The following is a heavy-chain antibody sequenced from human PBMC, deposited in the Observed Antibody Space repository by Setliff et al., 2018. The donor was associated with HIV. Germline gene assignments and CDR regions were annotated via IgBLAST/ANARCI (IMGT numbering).Heavy chain of an antibody. D-gene: IGHD3-3*01. CDR2: INHDRTT. J-gene: IGHJ6*03. CDR3: ARGSRQITIFGVVFKTNYYFMEV. CDR1: GGSFSGYY. V-gene: IGHV4-34*01. Sequence: LSLTCAVYGGSFSGYYWSWIRQPPGKGLEWIGEINHDRTTNYNPSLKSRVTISVDTSKNQFSLTLNSVTDADTAVYYCARGSRQITIFGVVFKTNYYFMEVWGKGTAVTVSS.